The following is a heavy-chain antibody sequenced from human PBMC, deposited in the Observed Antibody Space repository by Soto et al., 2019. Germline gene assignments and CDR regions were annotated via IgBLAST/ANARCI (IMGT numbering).Heavy chain of an antibody. J-gene: IGHJ4*02. CDR2: ISDGGTDT. Sequence: GGSLRLSCTAAGFTFNNYAMNWVRQAPGKGLEWVSGISDGGTDTYYADSVRGRFTISRDNSKNTLYLQMNSLRAEDTALYYCAKPGYSSSLHRNFASWGQGTLVTVSS. D-gene: IGHD6-13*01. CDR3: AKPGYSSSLHRNFAS. V-gene: IGHV3-23*01. CDR1: GFTFNNYA.